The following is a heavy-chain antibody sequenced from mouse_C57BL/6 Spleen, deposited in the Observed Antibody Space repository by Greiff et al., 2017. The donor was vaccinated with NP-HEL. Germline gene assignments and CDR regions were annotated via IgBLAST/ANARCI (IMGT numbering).Heavy chain of an antibody. J-gene: IGHJ4*01. Sequence: DVKLVESGGGLVKPGGSLKLSCAASGFTFSSYAMSWVRQTPEQRLEWVATISDGGSYTYYPDNVKGRFTISRDNAKNNLYLQMSHLKAEDTAMYYCARAYYSNAYAMDYWGQGTSVTVSS. CDR1: GFTFSSYA. CDR2: ISDGGSYT. V-gene: IGHV5-4*03. D-gene: IGHD2-5*01. CDR3: ARAYYSNAYAMDY.